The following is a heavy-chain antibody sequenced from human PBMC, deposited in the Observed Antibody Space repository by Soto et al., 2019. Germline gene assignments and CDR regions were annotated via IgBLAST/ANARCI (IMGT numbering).Heavy chain of an antibody. D-gene: IGHD3-16*02. Sequence: ASVKFSCKSSGYTFTSYYMHWVRQAPGQGLEWMGIINPSGGSTSYAQKFQGRVTMTRDTSTSTVYMELSSLRSEDTAVYYCARDNYDFPPGESVWGSYRPYYYYYGMDVWGQGTTVTVSS. CDR3: ARDNYDFPPGESVWGSYRPYYYYYGMDV. J-gene: IGHJ6*02. V-gene: IGHV1-46*01. CDR2: INPSGGST. CDR1: GYTFTSYY.